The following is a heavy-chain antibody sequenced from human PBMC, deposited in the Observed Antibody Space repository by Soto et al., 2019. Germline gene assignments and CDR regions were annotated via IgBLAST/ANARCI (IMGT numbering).Heavy chain of an antibody. V-gene: IGHV1-8*01. D-gene: IGHD1-1*01. Sequence: QVQLVQSGAEVKKPGASVKVSCKASGYTFTSYDINWLRQATGQGLEWMGWMNPNSGNTGYAQKVQGRVTMTRNTYISTAYMELSSLRSEDTAVYYCARERTGTTSMDVWGQGTTVTVSS. CDR2: MNPNSGNT. CDR1: GYTFTSYD. CDR3: ARERTGTTSMDV. J-gene: IGHJ6*02.